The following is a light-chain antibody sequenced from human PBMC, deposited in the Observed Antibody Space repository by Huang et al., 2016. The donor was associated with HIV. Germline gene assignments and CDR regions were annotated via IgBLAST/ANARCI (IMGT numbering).Light chain of an antibody. J-gene: IGKJ1*01. CDR3: QQHYNSWT. V-gene: IGKV4-1*01. CDR2: WAS. Sequence: DIVMTQSPDSLAVSLGERATINCKSSQNLLYSSNNKNYLVWYQQKPGQPPKLLLYWASTREAGGPDRFSGSGSGTDFTLTISSLQAEDVAVYYCQQHYNSWTFGQGTKVEIK. CDR1: QNLLYSSNNKNY.